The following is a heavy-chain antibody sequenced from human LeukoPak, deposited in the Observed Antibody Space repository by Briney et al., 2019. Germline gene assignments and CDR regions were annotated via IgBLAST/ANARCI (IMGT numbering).Heavy chain of an antibody. D-gene: IGHD3-22*01. CDR1: GFTFSGSA. CDR3: TRRDYYDSSGYQGIADY. CDR2: IRSKANSYAT. V-gene: IGHV3-73*01. J-gene: IGHJ4*02. Sequence: GGSLKLSCAASGFTFSGSAMHWVRQASGKGLEWVGRIRSKANSYATAYAASVKGRFTISRDGSKNTAYLQMNSLKTGDTAVYYCTRRDYYDSSGYQGIADYWGQGTLVTVSS.